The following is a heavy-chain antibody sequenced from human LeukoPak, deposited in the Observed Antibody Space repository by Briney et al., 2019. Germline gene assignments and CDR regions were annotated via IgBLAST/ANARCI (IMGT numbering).Heavy chain of an antibody. Sequence: GGSLRLSCAASGFSFSTYWMHWVRQAPGEGLLWVSRINGDGSTTNYADSVKGRFTISRDNAENTLYLQMNSLRAEDTAVYYCTRRVDATRWYDPWGQGTLVTVSS. CDR3: TRRVDATRWYDP. D-gene: IGHD2-15*01. CDR1: GFSFSTYW. CDR2: INGDGSTT. V-gene: IGHV3-74*01. J-gene: IGHJ5*02.